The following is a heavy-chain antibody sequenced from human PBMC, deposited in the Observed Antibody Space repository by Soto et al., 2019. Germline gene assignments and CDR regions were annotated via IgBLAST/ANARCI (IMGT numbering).Heavy chain of an antibody. CDR2: INSDGST. D-gene: IGHD2-8*01. CDR1: GFTFNKYP. J-gene: IGHJ4*02. CDR3: VRDNVGY. Sequence: VQVVESGGGLVQPGGSLRLSCAASGFTFNKYPLYWVRQAAGKGLVWVSRINSDGSTFYADSVKGRFTISRDNAKDTLYLQMISLRVEDMAVYFCVRDNVGYWGQGPLVTVSS. V-gene: IGHV3-74*01.